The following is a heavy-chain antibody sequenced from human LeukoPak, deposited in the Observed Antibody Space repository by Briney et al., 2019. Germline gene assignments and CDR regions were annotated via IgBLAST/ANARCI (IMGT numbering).Heavy chain of an antibody. CDR1: GFSFSSYA. CDR3: AREKDVVIIPSAFCFDS. V-gene: IGHV3-30*04. J-gene: IGHJ4*02. D-gene: IGHD2-21*01. CDR2: ISYHGNNK. Sequence: PGGSLRLSCAASGFSFSSYAMHWVRQAPGKGLEWVSLISYHGNNKSYTDSVKDRFTISRDNSKNILYLQMDSVGPEDTAFYYCAREKDVVIIPSAFCFDSWGQGTLVTVSS.